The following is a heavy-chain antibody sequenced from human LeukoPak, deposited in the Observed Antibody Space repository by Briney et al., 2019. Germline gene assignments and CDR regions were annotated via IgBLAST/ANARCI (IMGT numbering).Heavy chain of an antibody. V-gene: IGHV4-38-2*02. CDR3: ARHDRGHDYVWGSYPSPFAY. CDR1: GYSVSSGFY. J-gene: IGHJ4*02. CDR2: MYYSGST. D-gene: IGHD3-16*02. Sequence: PSETLSLTCSVSGYSVSSGFYWGWIRQPPGKGLEWIGSMYYSGSTYYNPSLKSRVTMSVDTSKNQFSLRLSSVTAADTAVYYCARHDRGHDYVWGSYPSPFAYWGQGTLVTVSS.